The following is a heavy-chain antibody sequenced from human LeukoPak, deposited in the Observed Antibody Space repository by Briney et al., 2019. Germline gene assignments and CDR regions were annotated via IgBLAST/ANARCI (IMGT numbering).Heavy chain of an antibody. CDR2: INSEGGST. J-gene: IGHJ4*02. CDR1: GFTFSSYW. D-gene: IGHD3-22*01. V-gene: IGHV3-74*01. CDR3: ARGFESSGYSYFAY. Sequence: GGSLRLSCAASGFTFSSYWIHWVRHVPGEGLVWVSRINSEGGSTNYADSVKGRFTISRDNARNTLYLQMHSLRAEDTAVYYCARGFESSGYSYFAYWGQGTLVTVSS.